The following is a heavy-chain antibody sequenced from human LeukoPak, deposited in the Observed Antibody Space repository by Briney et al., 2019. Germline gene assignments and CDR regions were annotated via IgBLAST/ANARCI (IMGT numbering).Heavy chain of an antibody. CDR2: IFYDGTT. J-gene: IGHJ5*02. Sequence: SETLSLTCTVSGVSISPSYWSWVRQSPRKELEFIGYIFYDGTTKYNPSLKSRVAISVDTSKNQFSLKLSSVTAADTAVYYCARAYGSGSYLWFDPWGQGTLVTVSS. CDR1: GVSISPSY. CDR3: ARAYGSGSYLWFDP. V-gene: IGHV4-59*12. D-gene: IGHD3-10*01.